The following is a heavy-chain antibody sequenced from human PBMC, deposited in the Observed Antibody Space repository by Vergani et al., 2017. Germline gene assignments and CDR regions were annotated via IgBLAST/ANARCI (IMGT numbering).Heavy chain of an antibody. CDR3: AREEGVGYFQH. CDR2: IYYSGST. Sequence: QVQLQESGPGLVKPSETLSLTCTVSGGPISSYYWSWIRQPPGKGLEWIGYIYYSGSTNYNPSLKSRVTISVDTSKNQFSLKLSSVTAADTAVDYCAREEGVGYFQHWGQGTLVTVSS. D-gene: IGHD1-26*01. CDR1: GGPISSYY. V-gene: IGHV4-59*01. J-gene: IGHJ1*01.